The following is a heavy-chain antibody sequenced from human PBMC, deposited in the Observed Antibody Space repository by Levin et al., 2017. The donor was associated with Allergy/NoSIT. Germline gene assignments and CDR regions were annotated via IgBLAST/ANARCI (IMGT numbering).Heavy chain of an antibody. Sequence: GGSLRLSCTASGFSIGDYAMGWFRQAPGTGLEWVGFIRSAPYGGATEFAASVKDRFSISRDDSNSIAYLQMNGLKTEDTAVYYCSRDRSDAHSGLPFFPVDFWGQGTLVTVSS. J-gene: IGHJ4*02. CDR3: SRDRSDAHSGLPFFPVDF. D-gene: IGHD3-22*01. CDR1: GFSIGDYA. V-gene: IGHV3-49*03. CDR2: IRSAPYGGAT.